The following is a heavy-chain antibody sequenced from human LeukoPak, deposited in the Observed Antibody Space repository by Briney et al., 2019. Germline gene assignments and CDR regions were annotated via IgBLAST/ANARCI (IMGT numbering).Heavy chain of an antibody. J-gene: IGHJ5*02. CDR1: GYTFTGYY. D-gene: IGHD6-13*01. CDR2: INPNSGGT. V-gene: IGHV1-2*02. CDR3: ARDHVAAYNWFDP. Sequence: GASVKVSCKASGYTFTGYYMHWVRRAPGQGLEWMGWINPNSGGTNYAQKFQGRVTMTRDTSISTAYMELSRLRSDDTAVYYCARDHVAAYNWFDPWGQGTLVTVSS.